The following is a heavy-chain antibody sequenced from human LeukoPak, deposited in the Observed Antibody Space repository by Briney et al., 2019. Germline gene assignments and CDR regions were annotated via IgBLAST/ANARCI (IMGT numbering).Heavy chain of an antibody. J-gene: IGHJ4*02. Sequence: GGSLRLSCAASGFTFSSYAMSWVRQAPGKGLEWVANTKPDGSAEYYADSVRGRFTTSRDNANNSLYLQMNSLRAEDTAVYYCARDGGLSKNFDYWGQGTLVTVSS. CDR2: TKPDGSAE. V-gene: IGHV3-7*01. CDR1: GFTFSSYA. CDR3: ARDGGLSKNFDY. D-gene: IGHD2-15*01.